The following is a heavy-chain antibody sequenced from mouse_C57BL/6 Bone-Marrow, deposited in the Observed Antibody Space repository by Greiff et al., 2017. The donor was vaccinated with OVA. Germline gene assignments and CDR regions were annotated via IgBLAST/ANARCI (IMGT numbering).Heavy chain of an antibody. J-gene: IGHJ2*01. Sequence: VKLQESGAELVRPGASVTLSCKASGYTFTDYEMHWVKQTPVHGLEWIGAIDPETGGTGYNQKFKGKAILTADKSSSTAYMELRSLTSEDSAVYYCTRYNSNLDYWGQGTTLTVSS. D-gene: IGHD2-5*01. V-gene: IGHV1-15*01. CDR1: GYTFTDYE. CDR3: TRYNSNLDY. CDR2: IDPETGGT.